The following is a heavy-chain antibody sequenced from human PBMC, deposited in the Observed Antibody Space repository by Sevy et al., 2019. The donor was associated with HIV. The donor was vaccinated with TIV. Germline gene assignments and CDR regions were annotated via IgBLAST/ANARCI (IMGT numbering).Heavy chain of an antibody. CDR1: GFTVSSNY. Sequence: GGSLRLSCAASGFTVSSNYMSWVRQAPGKGLEWVSVIYSGGTTYYADSVKGRFTISRDNSKNTLYLQMNSLRAEDTAVYYCAKDPAGLFYYDSSWGQGTLVTVSS. V-gene: IGHV3-53*01. J-gene: IGHJ4*02. CDR3: AKDPAGLFYYDSS. CDR2: IYSGGTT. D-gene: IGHD3-22*01.